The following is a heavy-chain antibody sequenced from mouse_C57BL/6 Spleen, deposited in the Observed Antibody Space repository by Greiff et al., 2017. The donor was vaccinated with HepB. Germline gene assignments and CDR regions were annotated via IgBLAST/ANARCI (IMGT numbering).Heavy chain of an antibody. J-gene: IGHJ2*01. CDR3: ARSPDSSGLDY. V-gene: IGHV1-80*01. CDR1: GYAFSSYW. D-gene: IGHD3-2*02. CDR2: IYPGDGDT. Sequence: VQLQQPGAELVKPGASVKISCKASGYAFSSYWMNWVKQRPGKGLEWIGQIYPGDGDTNYNGKFKGKATLTADKSSSTAYMQLSSLTSEDSAVYFCARSPDSSGLDYWGQGTTLTVSS.